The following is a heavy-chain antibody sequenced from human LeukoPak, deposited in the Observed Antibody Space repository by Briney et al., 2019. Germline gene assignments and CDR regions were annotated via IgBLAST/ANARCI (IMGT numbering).Heavy chain of an antibody. D-gene: IGHD1-26*01. CDR1: GDSISSYY. J-gene: IGHJ4*02. V-gene: IGHV4-4*07. CDR3: ARHDGGVVGATSFDY. Sequence: MPSETLSLTCNVSGDSISSYYWTWIRQPAGKGLQWIGRIFTSGSTSYNPSLKSRLTISLDMSKNQFSLKLTSVTAADTAVYYCARHDGGVVGATSFDYWGQGTLVTVSS. CDR2: IFTSGST.